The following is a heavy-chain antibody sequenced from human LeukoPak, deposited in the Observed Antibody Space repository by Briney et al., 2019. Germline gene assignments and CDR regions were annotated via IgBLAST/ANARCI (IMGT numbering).Heavy chain of an antibody. J-gene: IGHJ4*02. Sequence: GGSLRLSCAASGFTFSSYSMNWVRQAPGKGLEWVSSISSSSSYIYYADSVKGRFTISRDNAKNSLYLQMNSLRAEDTAVYYCARDNSGSYRLYFDYWGQGTLVTVSS. CDR3: ARDNSGSYRLYFDY. CDR2: ISSSSSYI. CDR1: GFTFSSYS. V-gene: IGHV3-21*01. D-gene: IGHD1-26*01.